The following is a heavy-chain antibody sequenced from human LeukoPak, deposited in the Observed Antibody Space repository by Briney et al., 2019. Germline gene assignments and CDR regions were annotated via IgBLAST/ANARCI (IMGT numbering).Heavy chain of an antibody. D-gene: IGHD2-8*01. J-gene: IGHJ4*02. CDR3: AKGRRDCTNGVCSIGYYFDY. V-gene: IGHV3-23*01. CDR2: ISGSGGST. Sequence: PGGSLRLSCAASGFTFSSYVMSWVRQAPGKGLEWVSAISGSGGSTYYADSVKGRFTISRDNSKNTLYLQMNSLRAEDTAVYYCAKGRRDCTNGVCSIGYYFDYWGQGTLVTVSS. CDR1: GFTFSSYV.